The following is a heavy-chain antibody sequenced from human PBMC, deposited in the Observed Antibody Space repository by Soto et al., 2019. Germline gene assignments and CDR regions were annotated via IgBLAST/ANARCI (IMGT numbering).Heavy chain of an antibody. Sequence: GGSLRLSCAASGFTFSNYAMHWVRQAPGKGLEWVTIISYDGGNKYYVDSVKGRFTISRDNSKNTLYLEMNSLRAEDTAVYYCATSAAAPGNYWGQGTLVTVSS. CDR1: GFTFSNYA. V-gene: IGHV3-30*03. CDR3: ATSAAAPGNY. D-gene: IGHD6-13*01. J-gene: IGHJ4*02. CDR2: ISYDGGNK.